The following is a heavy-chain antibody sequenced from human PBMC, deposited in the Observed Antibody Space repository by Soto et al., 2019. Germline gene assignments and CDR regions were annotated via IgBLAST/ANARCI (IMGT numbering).Heavy chain of an antibody. CDR1: RGTFSSYA. V-gene: IGHV1-3*01. CDR3: ARGELLLKFDY. J-gene: IGHJ4*02. D-gene: IGHD1-7*01. Sequence: ASVKVSCKASRGTFSSYAIGGVRQAPGQGLEWMGWINAVNGNTKYSQKFQGRVTITRDTSASTAYMELSSLRSEDTAVYYCARGELLLKFDYWGQGTLVTVSS. CDR2: INAVNGNT.